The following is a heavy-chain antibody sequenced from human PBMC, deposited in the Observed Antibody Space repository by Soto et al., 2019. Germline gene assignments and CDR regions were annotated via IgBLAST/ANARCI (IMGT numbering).Heavy chain of an antibody. CDR2: SYYSGST. J-gene: IGHJ4*02. D-gene: IGHD1-26*01. V-gene: IGHV4-59*01. CDR3: ARDQNGSPHFDY. Sequence: SETLSLTCTVSGASIRNYYWSWIRQPPGKGLEWIGFSYYSGSTNYNPSLNSRVTMSVDTSKNQFSLKLTSVTAADTAVYYCARDQNGSPHFDYWGQGILVTVSS. CDR1: GASIRNYY.